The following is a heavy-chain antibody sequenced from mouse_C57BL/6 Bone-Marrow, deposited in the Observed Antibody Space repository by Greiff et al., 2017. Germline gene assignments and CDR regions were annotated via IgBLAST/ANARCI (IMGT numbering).Heavy chain of an antibody. CDR1: GYTFTDYY. J-gene: IGHJ4*01. CDR2: INPNNGGT. Sequence: VQLQQSGPELVKPGASVKISCKASGYTFTDYYMNWVKQSHGKSLEWIGDINPNNGGTSYNQKFKGKATLTVDKSSSTAYMELRSLTSEDSAVYYCARERYYGSSLYAMDYWGQGTSVTVSS. V-gene: IGHV1-26*01. CDR3: ARERYYGSSLYAMDY. D-gene: IGHD1-1*01.